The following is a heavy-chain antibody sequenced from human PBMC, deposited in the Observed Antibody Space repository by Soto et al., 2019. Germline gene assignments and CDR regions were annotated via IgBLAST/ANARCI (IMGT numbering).Heavy chain of an antibody. V-gene: IGHV4-39*01. CDR1: GGSISSSSYY. D-gene: IGHD2-2*01. Sequence: PSETLSLTCTVSGGSISSSSYYWGWIRQPPGKGLEWIGSIYYSGSTYYSPSLKSRVTMSVDTSKNQLSLKLSSVTAADTAVYYCARLHCNSPNCVPLDPWGQGTLVTVSS. CDR2: IYYSGST. CDR3: ARLHCNSPNCVPLDP. J-gene: IGHJ5*02.